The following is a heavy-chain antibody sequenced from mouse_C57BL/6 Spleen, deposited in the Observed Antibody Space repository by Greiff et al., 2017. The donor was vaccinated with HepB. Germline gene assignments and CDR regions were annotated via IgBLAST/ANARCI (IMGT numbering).Heavy chain of an antibody. CDR1: GFNIKDDY. Sequence: VQLKESGAELVRPGASVKLSCTASGFNIKDDYMHWVKQRPEQGLEWIGWIDPENGDTEYASKFQGKATITADTSSNTAYLQLSSLTSEDTAVYYCTTRTGSYFDYWGQGTTLTVSS. CDR3: TTRTGSYFDY. CDR2: IDPENGDT. J-gene: IGHJ2*01. D-gene: IGHD4-1*01. V-gene: IGHV14-4*01.